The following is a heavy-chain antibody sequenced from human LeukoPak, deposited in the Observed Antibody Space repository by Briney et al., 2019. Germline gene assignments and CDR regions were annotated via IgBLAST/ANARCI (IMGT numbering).Heavy chain of an antibody. CDR2: IGTAGNT. J-gene: IGHJ4*01. D-gene: IGHD6-19*01. Sequence: PGGSLRLSCAASGFTFSNYDFHWVRHASGKGLEWVSAIGTAGNTFYPGSVKGRFTISRENAKNSLYLQMNSLRAGDTAVYYCARGGYSSGWFIDYWGHGTLVTVSS. V-gene: IGHV3-13*01. CDR3: ARGGYSSGWFIDY. CDR1: GFTFSNYD.